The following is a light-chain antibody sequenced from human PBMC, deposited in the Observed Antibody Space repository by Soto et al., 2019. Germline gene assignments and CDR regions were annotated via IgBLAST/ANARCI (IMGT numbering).Light chain of an antibody. V-gene: IGLV1-40*01. CDR1: SSNIGAGYD. Sequence: QPVLTQPPSVSGAPGQTVTISCTGSSSNIGAGYDVHWYQQLPGTAPKLLIYGNSNRPSGVPDRFSGSKSGTSASLAITGLQAADEADDYGQSYDSSLSGVVFGGGTKLTAL. CDR2: GNS. J-gene: IGLJ2*01. CDR3: QSYDSSLSGVV.